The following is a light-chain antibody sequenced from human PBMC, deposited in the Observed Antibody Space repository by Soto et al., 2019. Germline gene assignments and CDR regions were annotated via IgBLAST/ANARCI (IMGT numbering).Light chain of an antibody. V-gene: IGKV4-1*01. Sequence: DIVMTQSPDSLAVSLGERATINCKSSQSVLYSSNNKNYLAWYQQRPGQPPKLLIYWASTRESGVPDRFSGSGFGTDFTLPLTRQQAEGVARYYCHQFFSAPPTFGQGTKLQMK. CDR3: HQFFSAPPT. CDR1: QSVLYSSNNKNY. CDR2: WAS. J-gene: IGKJ2*01.